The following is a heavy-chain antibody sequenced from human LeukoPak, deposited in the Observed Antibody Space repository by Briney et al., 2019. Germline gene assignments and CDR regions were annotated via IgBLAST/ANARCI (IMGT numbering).Heavy chain of an antibody. CDR1: GYSFTSYW. CDR2: IYPGDSDT. Sequence: GESLKISCKGSGYSFTSYWIGWVRQMPGKGLEWMGIIYPGDSDTRYSPSFQGQVTISADKSINTAYLQWNSLKASDTAMYYCARLRGHDILTGWRYLDYWGQGTLVTVSS. J-gene: IGHJ4*02. V-gene: IGHV5-51*01. D-gene: IGHD3-9*01. CDR3: ARLRGHDILTGWRYLDY.